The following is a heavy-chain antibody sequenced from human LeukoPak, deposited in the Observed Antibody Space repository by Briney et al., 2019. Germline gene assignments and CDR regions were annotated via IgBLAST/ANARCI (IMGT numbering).Heavy chain of an antibody. CDR1: GFTFSSYS. CDR3: ARVRQLGRYSYYYYMDV. V-gene: IGHV3-21*01. Sequence: KTGGSLRLSCAASGFTFSSYSMNWVRQAPGKGLEWVSSISSSSSYIYYADSVKGRFTISRDNAKNSLYLQMNSLRAEDTAVYYCARVRQLGRYSYYYYMDVWGKGTTVTVSS. J-gene: IGHJ6*03. CDR2: ISSSSSYI. D-gene: IGHD6-6*01.